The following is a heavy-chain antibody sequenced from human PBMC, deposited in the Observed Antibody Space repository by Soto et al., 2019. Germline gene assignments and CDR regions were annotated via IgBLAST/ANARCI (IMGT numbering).Heavy chain of an antibody. V-gene: IGHV3-21*02. CDR3: ASDVYYYDSSAYWAY. CDR1: GFTFSSYS. Sequence: EVQLVESGGGLVKPGGSLRLSCAASGFTFSSYSMNRVRQAPGKGLEWVSSITGSSSYIYYADSVKGRFTISRDNAKNSLYLQMNSLRDEDTAVYYCASDVYYYDSSAYWAYWGQGSLVTVSS. D-gene: IGHD3-22*01. J-gene: IGHJ4*02. CDR2: ITGSSSYI.